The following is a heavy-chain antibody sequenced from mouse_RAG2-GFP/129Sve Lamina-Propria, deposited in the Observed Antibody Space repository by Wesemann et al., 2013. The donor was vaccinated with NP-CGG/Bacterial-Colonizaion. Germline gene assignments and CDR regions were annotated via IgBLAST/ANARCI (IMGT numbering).Heavy chain of an antibody. CDR2: INTYSGVP. CDR1: GYTFTTYG. V-gene: IGHV9-3*01. CDR3: ARWIWYFDV. Sequence: QIQLVQSGPELKKPGETVKISCKASGYTFTTYGMSWVKQAPGKGLKWMGWINTYSGVPTYADDFKGRFAFSLETSASTAYLQINNLKNEDTATYFCARWIWYFDVWGTGTTVTVSS. J-gene: IGHJ1*03.